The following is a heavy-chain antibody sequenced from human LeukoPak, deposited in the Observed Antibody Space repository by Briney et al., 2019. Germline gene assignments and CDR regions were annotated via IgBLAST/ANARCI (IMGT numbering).Heavy chain of an antibody. V-gene: IGHV1-18*04. J-gene: IGHJ4*02. Sequence: ASVTVSCKASGYTFTSYYMHWVRQAPGQGLEWMGWISAYNGNTNYAQKLQGRVTMTTDTSTSTAYMELRSLRSDDTAVYYCARTTTYCSGGSCFPYYFDYWGQGTLVTVSS. D-gene: IGHD2-15*01. CDR1: GYTFTSYY. CDR2: ISAYNGNT. CDR3: ARTTTYCSGGSCFPYYFDY.